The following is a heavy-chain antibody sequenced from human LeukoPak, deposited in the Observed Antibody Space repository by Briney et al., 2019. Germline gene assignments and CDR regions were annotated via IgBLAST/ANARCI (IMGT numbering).Heavy chain of an antibody. J-gene: IGHJ3*02. Sequence: GGSLRLSCAASGFTFSSYWMSWVRQAPGKGLEWVANIKQDGSEKYYVDSVKGRFTISRDNAQNSLFLQLNSLRAEDTAVYYCARDPYSSGWYKDAFDIWGQGTMATVSS. V-gene: IGHV3-7*01. D-gene: IGHD6-19*01. CDR2: IKQDGSEK. CDR3: ARDPYSSGWYKDAFDI. CDR1: GFTFSSYW.